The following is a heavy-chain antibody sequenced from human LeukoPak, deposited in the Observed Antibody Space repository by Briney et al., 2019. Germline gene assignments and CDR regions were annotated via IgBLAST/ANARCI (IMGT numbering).Heavy chain of an antibody. CDR3: ARVDYVGYYYYMDV. CDR2: IYHSGST. CDR1: GYSISSGYY. V-gene: IGHV4-38-2*02. J-gene: IGHJ6*03. D-gene: IGHD3-16*01. Sequence: SETLSLTCTVSGYSISSGYYWGWIRPPPGKGLEWIGSIYHSGSTYYNPSLKSRVTIPVDTSKNQFSLKLSSVTAADTAVYYCARVDYVGYYYYMDVWGKGTTVTVSS.